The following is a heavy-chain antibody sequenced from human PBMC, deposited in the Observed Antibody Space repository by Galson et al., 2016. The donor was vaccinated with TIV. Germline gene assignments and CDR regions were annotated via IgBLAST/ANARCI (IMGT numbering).Heavy chain of an antibody. CDR2: ISYDGTNK. Sequence: SLRLSCAASGFTFRSYTMHWVRQAPGKGLEWLAVISYDGTNKYYADSVRGRFTISRDNSRNTLYLLMSSLRGEDTAVYYCARTVTGNVYYSGMDVWGQGTTVTVSS. CDR1: GFTFRSYT. J-gene: IGHJ6*02. V-gene: IGHV3-30-3*01. D-gene: IGHD6-19*01. CDR3: ARTVTGNVYYSGMDV.